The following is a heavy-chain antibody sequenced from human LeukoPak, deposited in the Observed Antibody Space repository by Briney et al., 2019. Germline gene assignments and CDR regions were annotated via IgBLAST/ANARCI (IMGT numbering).Heavy chain of an antibody. J-gene: IGHJ3*02. CDR3: ARDFRKLNLIGAFDI. Sequence: ASVKVSCKASGYTFTSYGISWVRQAPGQGLEWMGWISAYNGNTNYAQKFQGRVTMTRDTSISTAYMELSRLRSDDTAVYYCARDFRKLNLIGAFDIWGQGTMVTVSS. CDR1: GYTFTSYG. D-gene: IGHD3-16*01. V-gene: IGHV1-18*01. CDR2: ISAYNGNT.